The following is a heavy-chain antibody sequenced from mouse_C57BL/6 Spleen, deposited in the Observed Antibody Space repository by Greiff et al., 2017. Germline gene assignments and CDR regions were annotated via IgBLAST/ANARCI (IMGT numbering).Heavy chain of an antibody. D-gene: IGHD2-3*01. CDR1: GFTFSSYA. CDR2: ISDGGSYT. V-gene: IGHV5-4*03. CDR3: ARVDGYPYAMDY. Sequence: DVKLVESGGGLVKPGGSLKLSCAASGFTFSSYAMSWVRQTPEKRLEWVATISDGGSYTYYPDNVKGRFTISRDNAKNNLYLQMSHLKSEDTAMYYCARVDGYPYAMDYWGQGTSVTVSS. J-gene: IGHJ4*01.